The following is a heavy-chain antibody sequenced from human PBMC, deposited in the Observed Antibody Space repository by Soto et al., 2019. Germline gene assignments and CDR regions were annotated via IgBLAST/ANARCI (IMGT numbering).Heavy chain of an antibody. CDR1: GGSFSGYY. D-gene: IGHD5-12*01. CDR2: INHSGST. V-gene: IGHV4-34*01. Sequence: QVQLQQWGAGLLKPSETLSLTCAVYGGSFSGYYWSWIRQPPGKGLEWIGEINHSGSTNYNPSLKSRVTRSVDTSKNQFSLKLSSVTAADTAVYYCARKLVVATPKRHYYMDVWGKGTTVTVSS. CDR3: ARKLVVATPKRHYYMDV. J-gene: IGHJ6*03.